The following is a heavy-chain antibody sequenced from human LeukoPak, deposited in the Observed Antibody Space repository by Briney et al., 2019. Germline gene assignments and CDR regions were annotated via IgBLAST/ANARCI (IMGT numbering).Heavy chain of an antibody. CDR2: IYYSGGT. V-gene: IGHV4-39*01. D-gene: IGHD4-17*01. CDR3: ARHSGMTTVTAYLDC. J-gene: IGHJ4*02. Sequence: PSETLSLTCTVSGGSISSSSYYWGWIRQPPGKGLEWIGSIYYSGGTYYNPSLKSRVTISVDTSKNQFSLKLSSVTAADTAVYYCARHSGMTTVTAYLDCWGQGTLVTVSS. CDR1: GGSISSSSYY.